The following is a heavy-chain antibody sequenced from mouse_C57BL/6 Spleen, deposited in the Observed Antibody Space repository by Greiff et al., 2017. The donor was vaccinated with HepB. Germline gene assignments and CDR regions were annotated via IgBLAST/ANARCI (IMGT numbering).Heavy chain of an antibody. J-gene: IGHJ4*01. CDR2: INYDGSST. V-gene: IGHV5-16*01. Sequence: EVQVVESEGGLVQPGSSMKLSCTASGFTFSDYYMAWVRQVPEKGLEWVANINYDGSSTYYLDSLKSRFIISRDNAKNILYLQMSSLKSEDTATYYCARGNWDPYAMDYWGQGTSVTVSS. CDR1: GFTFSDYY. D-gene: IGHD4-1*01. CDR3: ARGNWDPYAMDY.